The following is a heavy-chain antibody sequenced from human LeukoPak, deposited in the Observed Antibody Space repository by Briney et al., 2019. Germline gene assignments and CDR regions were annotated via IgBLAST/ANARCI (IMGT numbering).Heavy chain of an antibody. Sequence: PGGSLRLSCAASGFIFSGHTMHWVRQAPGKGLEWVSLISYDGSNIYYADSVKGRFTISRDNSKNTLYLQMNSLRTEDTAVYFCARDHSDISISGEIINGNWYFDLWGRGTLVTVSS. V-gene: IGHV3-30-3*01. J-gene: IGHJ2*01. D-gene: IGHD3-3*01. CDR3: ARDHSDISISGEIINGNWYFDL. CDR2: ISYDGSNI. CDR1: GFIFSGHT.